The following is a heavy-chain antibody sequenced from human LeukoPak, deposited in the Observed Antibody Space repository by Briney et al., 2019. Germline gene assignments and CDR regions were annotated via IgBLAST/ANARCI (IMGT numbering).Heavy chain of an antibody. Sequence: GGPLRLSCVASGFTLDRYAMHWVRQAPGKGLEWVAGFSLDTDRIDYADSVKGRFTVSKDDAKKTLYLQMNNLRTEDTALYFCTKDITPGGADVWGQGTTVTVSS. CDR3: TKDITPGGADV. J-gene: IGHJ6*02. CDR2: FSLDTDRI. V-gene: IGHV3-9*01. CDR1: GFTLDRYA. D-gene: IGHD3-10*01.